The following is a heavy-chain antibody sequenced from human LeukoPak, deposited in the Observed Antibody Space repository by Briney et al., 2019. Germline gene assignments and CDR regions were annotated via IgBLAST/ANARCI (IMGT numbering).Heavy chain of an antibody. CDR3: AGDSCRSNRCNVSDY. D-gene: IGHD2-2*01. V-gene: IGHV3-30-3*01. CDR2: IFYDGGNK. CDR1: GFTFSSYA. Sequence: GGLRLSCAASGFTFSSYAMHWVRRAPGEGLVWVAVIFYDGGNKYYADSVKGRFTISRDNSKNTLYLQKNNLRAEETAVVYCAGDSCRSNRCNVSDYWGQGTLVTVSS. J-gene: IGHJ4*02.